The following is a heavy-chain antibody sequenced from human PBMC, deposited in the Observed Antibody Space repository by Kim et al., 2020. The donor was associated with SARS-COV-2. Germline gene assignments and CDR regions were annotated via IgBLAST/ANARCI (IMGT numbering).Heavy chain of an antibody. CDR2: T. V-gene: IGHV3-53*01. CDR3: ARDGYNNAFDI. D-gene: IGHD5-12*01. Sequence: TYYADSVKGRLTISRDNSKNTLYLQMNSLRAEDTAVYYCARDGYNNAFDIWGQGTMVTVSS. J-gene: IGHJ3*02.